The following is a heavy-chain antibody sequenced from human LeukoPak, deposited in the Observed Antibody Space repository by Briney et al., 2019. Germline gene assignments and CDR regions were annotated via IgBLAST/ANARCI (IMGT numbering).Heavy chain of an antibody. Sequence: SQTLSLTCDVSGDSVSSNNVAWNWIGQSPSRGLEWLGRTYYRSKWYNEYAVSVKSRVTINPDTSKNQFSLQVNSVTPEDTAVYYCARGKMSSFDYWGQGTLVTVSS. J-gene: IGHJ4*02. D-gene: IGHD6-6*01. V-gene: IGHV6-1*01. CDR1: GDSVSSNNVA. CDR2: TYYRSKWYN. CDR3: ARGKMSSFDY.